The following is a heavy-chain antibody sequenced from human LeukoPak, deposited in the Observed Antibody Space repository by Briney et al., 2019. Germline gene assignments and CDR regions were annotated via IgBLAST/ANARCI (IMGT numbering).Heavy chain of an antibody. CDR2: INHSGST. V-gene: IGHV4-34*01. Sequence: SETLSLTCAVYGGSFSGYYWSWIRQPPGKGLEWIGEINHSGSTNYNPSLKSRVTISVDTSKNQFSLKLSSVTAADTAVYYCASRNWGSEAPLSWGRGTLVTVSS. CDR1: GGSFSGYY. D-gene: IGHD3-16*01. J-gene: IGHJ4*02. CDR3: ASRNWGSEAPLS.